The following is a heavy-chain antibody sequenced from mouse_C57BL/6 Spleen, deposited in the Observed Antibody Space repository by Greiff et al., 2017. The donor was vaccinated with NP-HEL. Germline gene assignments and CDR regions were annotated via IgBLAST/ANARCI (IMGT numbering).Heavy chain of an antibody. V-gene: IGHV1-61*01. J-gene: IGHJ2*01. Sequence: QVQLKQSGAELVRPGSSVKLSCKASGYTFTSYWMDWVKQRPGQGLEWIGNIYPSDSETHYNQKFKDKATLTVDKSSSTAYMQLSSLTSEDSAVYYCARERDRTAQAAYYFDYWGQGTTLTVSS. CDR2: IYPSDSET. CDR1: GYTFTSYW. CDR3: ARERDRTAQAAYYFDY. D-gene: IGHD3-2*02.